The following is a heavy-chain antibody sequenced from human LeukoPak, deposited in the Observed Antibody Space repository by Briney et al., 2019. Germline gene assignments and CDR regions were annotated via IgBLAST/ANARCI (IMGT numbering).Heavy chain of an antibody. CDR1: GFTFSSYW. V-gene: IGHV3-7*01. CDR3: ARDGTSDAFDI. Sequence: GGSLRLSCAASGFTFSSYWMSWVRQAPGKGLEWVANIKQAGSEKYYVDSVKGRFTISRDNAKNSLYLQMNSLRAEDTAVYYCARDGTSDAFDIWGQGTMVTVSS. J-gene: IGHJ3*02. CDR2: IKQAGSEK.